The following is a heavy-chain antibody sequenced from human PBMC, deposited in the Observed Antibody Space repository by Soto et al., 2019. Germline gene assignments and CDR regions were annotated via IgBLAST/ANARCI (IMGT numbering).Heavy chain of an antibody. D-gene: IGHD6-25*01. CDR2: IYYSGST. V-gene: IGHV4-59*08. Sequence: PSETLSLTCTVSGGSISYYYWSWIRQPPGKGLEWIGYIYYSGSTNYNPSLKSRVTVSVDTSKNQFSLKLSSVTAADTAVYYCARLAAAGRAYYFDYWGQGILVTVSS. CDR3: ARLAAAGRAYYFDY. J-gene: IGHJ4*02. CDR1: GGSISYYY.